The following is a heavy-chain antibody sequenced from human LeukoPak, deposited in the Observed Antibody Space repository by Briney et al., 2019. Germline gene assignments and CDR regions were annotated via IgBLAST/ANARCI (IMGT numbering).Heavy chain of an antibody. CDR3: AKATSRFVVYYFDY. D-gene: IGHD5-12*01. V-gene: IGHV3-23*01. Sequence: GGSLRLSCAASGFTVSSNYMSWVRQAPGKGLEWVSSISGSGASTYYADSVKGRFTISRDNSKSTLYLQMNSLRVEDTAVYYCAKATSRFVVYYFDYWGQGTLVTVSS. CDR1: GFTVSSNY. J-gene: IGHJ4*02. CDR2: ISGSGAST.